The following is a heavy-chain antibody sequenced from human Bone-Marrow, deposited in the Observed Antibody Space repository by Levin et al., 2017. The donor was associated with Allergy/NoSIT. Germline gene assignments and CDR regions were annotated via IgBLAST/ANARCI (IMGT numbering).Heavy chain of an antibody. V-gene: IGHV3-15*01. CDR2: IKSKGHGATG. J-gene: IGHJ5*02. CDR3: TTDWPEDCSGSMCFGELRS. Sequence: PGGSLRLSCAASGFSFSRAWMRWVRQAPGKGLEWVGLIKSKGHGATGDYAAPVKGRFTISRDDSTNMVYLQMNSLKPEDTAVYYCTTDWPEDCSGSMCFGELRSWGQGTLVTVSS. CDR1: GFSFSRAW. D-gene: IGHD3-10*01.